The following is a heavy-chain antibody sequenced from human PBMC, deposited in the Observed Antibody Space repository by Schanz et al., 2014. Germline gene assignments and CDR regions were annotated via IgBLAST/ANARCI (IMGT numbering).Heavy chain of an antibody. V-gene: IGHV3-30*19. CDR2: ISFDGSTK. Sequence: QVQLVESGGGVVQPGRSLRLSCAASGFILSTYGMHWVRQAPGKGLEWVAVISFDGSTKYYASSLKGRFAISRDNSKNDMYLQMNSLRADDPAVYYCARETKCCGGVIYGFRSPFTSEALDCWGQGTLVTVSS. CDR3: ARETKCCGGVIYGFRSPFTSEALDC. CDR1: GFILSTYG. D-gene: IGHD2-8*02. J-gene: IGHJ4*02.